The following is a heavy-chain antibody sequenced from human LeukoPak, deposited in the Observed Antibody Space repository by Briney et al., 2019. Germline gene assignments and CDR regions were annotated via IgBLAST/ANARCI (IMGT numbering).Heavy chain of an antibody. V-gene: IGHV4-4*07. J-gene: IGHJ5*02. CDR3: ARGDGSTMIRGVSRYGWLDP. D-gene: IGHD3-10*01. CDR1: GYSISSGYY. Sequence: PSETLSLTCTVSGYSISSGYYWGCIRQPAGKGLGWSWRIFTTGSTNYNPSLMARVTMSVDTSKDQFSRKMRSVTAADTAVYYCARGDGSTMIRGVSRYGWLDPWGQGTLVTVSS. CDR2: IFTTGST.